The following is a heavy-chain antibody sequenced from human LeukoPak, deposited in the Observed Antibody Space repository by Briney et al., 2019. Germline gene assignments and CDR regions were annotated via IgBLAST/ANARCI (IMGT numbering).Heavy chain of an antibody. Sequence: GGSLRLSCAVSGFTFSDYYMSWIRQAPGKGLEWISLISSSGRSIYYAGSVKGRFTISRDNAKNTLFLQMSSLRAEDTALYYCARGGYRSSWYNYWGQGTLVTVSS. J-gene: IGHJ4*02. D-gene: IGHD6-13*01. V-gene: IGHV3-11*04. CDR2: ISSSGRSI. CDR1: GFTFSDYY. CDR3: ARGGYRSSWYNY.